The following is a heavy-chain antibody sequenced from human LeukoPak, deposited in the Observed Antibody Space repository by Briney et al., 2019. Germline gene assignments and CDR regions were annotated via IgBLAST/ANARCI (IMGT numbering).Heavy chain of an antibody. Sequence: ASVKVSCKASGYTFTSYAIHWVRQAPGQGLEWMGWITPSGGTNYPQKFQGRVTMTRDTSISTAYMELSRLRSDDTAFYYCARGLYTYYPEDYWGQGTLVTVSS. CDR2: ITPSGGT. CDR1: GYTFTSYA. CDR3: ARGLYTYYPEDY. D-gene: IGHD1-26*01. V-gene: IGHV1-2*02. J-gene: IGHJ4*02.